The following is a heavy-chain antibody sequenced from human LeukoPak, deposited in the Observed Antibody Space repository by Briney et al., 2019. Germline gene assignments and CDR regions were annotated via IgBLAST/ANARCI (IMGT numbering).Heavy chain of an antibody. CDR1: GGTFSSYA. J-gene: IGHJ4*02. V-gene: IGHV1-69*13. D-gene: IGHD2-2*01. CDR2: IIPIFGTA. CDR3: ARARNVVVPAAPSWYGDYFDY. Sequence: ASVKVSCKASGGTFSSYAISWVRQAPGQGLEWMGGIIPIFGTANYPQKFQGRVTITADESTSTAYMELSSLRSEDTAVYYCARARNVVVPAAPSWYGDYFDYWGQGTLVTVSS.